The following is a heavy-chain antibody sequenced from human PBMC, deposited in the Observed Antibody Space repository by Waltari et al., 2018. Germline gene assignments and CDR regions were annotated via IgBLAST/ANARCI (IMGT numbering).Heavy chain of an antibody. CDR1: GYSISSGSY. CDR3: ARLEFQLVGRAGAFDI. CDR2: IYHSGST. V-gene: IGHV4-38-2*01. D-gene: IGHD2-2*01. J-gene: IGHJ3*02. Sequence: QVQLQESGPGLVKPSETLSLTCAVSGYSISSGSYWGWLRQHPGKGLEWLGSIYHSGSTYYNPSLKSRVTISVDTSKNQFSLKLSSVTAADTAVYYCARLEFQLVGRAGAFDIWGQGTMVTVSS.